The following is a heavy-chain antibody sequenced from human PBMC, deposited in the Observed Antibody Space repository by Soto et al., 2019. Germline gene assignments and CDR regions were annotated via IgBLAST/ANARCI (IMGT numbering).Heavy chain of an antibody. CDR2: ISYDGSNK. Sequence: GGSLRLSCAASGFTFSSYGMHWVSQAPGKGLEWVAVISYDGSNKYYADSVKGRFTISRDNSKNTLYLQMNSLRAEDTAVYYCAKGGNYGGTNLAREGTTYFQHWGQGTLVTVSS. V-gene: IGHV3-30*18. J-gene: IGHJ1*01. CDR3: AKGGNYGGTNLAREGTTYFQH. CDR1: GFTFSSYG. D-gene: IGHD4-17*01.